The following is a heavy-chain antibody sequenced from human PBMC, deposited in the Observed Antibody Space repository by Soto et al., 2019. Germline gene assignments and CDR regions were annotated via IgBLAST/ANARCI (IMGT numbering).Heavy chain of an antibody. V-gene: IGHV4-39*02. Sequence: SETLSLTCDVSGGPVGYTSFYWGWLRQSPGKGLEWIGSVHHSVTTYYNPSLKGRVTISMDTSKNQLSLRLTSVTAADTAVYYCARDTSSTSLRAEYFQFWGQGTQVTVSS. J-gene: IGHJ1*01. CDR3: ARDTSSTSLRAEYFQF. CDR2: VHHSVTT. D-gene: IGHD6-13*01. CDR1: GGPVGYTSFY.